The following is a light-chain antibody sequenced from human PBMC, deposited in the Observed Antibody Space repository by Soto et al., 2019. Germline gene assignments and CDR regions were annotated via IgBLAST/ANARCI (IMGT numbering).Light chain of an antibody. CDR2: GAS. J-gene: IGKJ1*01. Sequence: EIVLTQSPGTLSLSPGERATLSCWASQSISRNLAWFQQKHGQAPTLLIFGASTRAAGIPARFSGSGSGTELTITISGLQSEDYEDYFCHQYENWPKTFGQGTKVDIK. CDR1: QSISRN. CDR3: HQYENWPKT. V-gene: IGKV3-15*01.